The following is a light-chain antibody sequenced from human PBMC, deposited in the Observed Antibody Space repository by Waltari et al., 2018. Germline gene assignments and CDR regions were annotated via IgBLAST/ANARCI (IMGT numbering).Light chain of an antibody. V-gene: IGLV3-21*02. Sequence: SYVLPQPPSVSVAPGQTARTTCGGTILGGKSVHWYQQKPGQAPVLGVYDDYDRPSGIPERFSGSNSGNTATLTISRVEAGDEADYYCQVWDSNSDHVVFGGGTKLTVL. J-gene: IGLJ2*01. CDR2: DDY. CDR1: ILGGKS. CDR3: QVWDSNSDHVV.